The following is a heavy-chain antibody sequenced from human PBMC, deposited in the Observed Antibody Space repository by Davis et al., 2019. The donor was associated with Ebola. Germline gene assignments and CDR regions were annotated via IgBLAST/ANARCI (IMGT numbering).Heavy chain of an antibody. D-gene: IGHD3-10*01. CDR1: GFTFSSYG. V-gene: IGHV3-30*18. Sequence: GGSLRLSCAASGFTFSSYGMHWVRQAPGKGLEWVAVISYDGSNKYYADSVKGRFTISRDNSKNTLYLQMNSLRAEDTAVYYCAKDRGVRGALFRYYFDYWGQGTLVTVSS. J-gene: IGHJ4*02. CDR2: ISYDGSNK. CDR3: AKDRGVRGALFRYYFDY.